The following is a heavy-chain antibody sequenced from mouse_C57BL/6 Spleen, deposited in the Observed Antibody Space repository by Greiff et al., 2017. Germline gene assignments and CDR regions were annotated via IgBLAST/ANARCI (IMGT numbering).Heavy chain of an antibody. Sequence: QVQLKESGAELAKPGASVKLSCKASGYTFTSYWMHWVKQRPGQGLEWIGYINPSSGYTKYNQKFKDKATLTADKSPSTAYMQLSSLTYEDSAVYYCARSPFTTVVDWYFDVWGTGTTVTVSS. V-gene: IGHV1-7*01. CDR3: ARSPFTTVVDWYFDV. D-gene: IGHD1-1*01. CDR2: INPSSGYT. CDR1: GYTFTSYW. J-gene: IGHJ1*03.